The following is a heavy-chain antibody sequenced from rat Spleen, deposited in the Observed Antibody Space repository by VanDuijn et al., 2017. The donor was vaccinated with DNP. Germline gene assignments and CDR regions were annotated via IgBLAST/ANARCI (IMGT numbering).Heavy chain of an antibody. CDR2: IWAGETT. Sequence: QVQLEESGPGLMQPSETLSLTCTVSGFSLTSNGVGWVRQPLGKGMVWLGTIWAGETTHYNSAVQSRLSISRDTSKRQVFLKMNSLQPEDTGTYYCAREEPRVLSFFSNLFDYWGQGVMVTVSS. D-gene: IGHD1-2*01. V-gene: IGHV2-72*01. CDR3: AREEPRVLSFFSNLFDY. J-gene: IGHJ2*01. CDR1: GFSLTSNG.